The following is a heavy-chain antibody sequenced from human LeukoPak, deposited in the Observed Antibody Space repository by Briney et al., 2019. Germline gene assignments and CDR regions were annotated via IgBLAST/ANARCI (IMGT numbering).Heavy chain of an antibody. CDR1: GFTVSSNY. V-gene: IGHV3-53*01. CDR2: IYSGGST. Sequence: GSLRLSCAASGFTVSSNYMSWVRQAPGKGLEWVSVIYSGGSTYYADSVKGRFTISRDNSKNTLYLQMNSLRAEDTAVYYCARAVAGTRYFDYWGQGTLVTVSS. J-gene: IGHJ4*02. CDR3: ARAVAGTRYFDY. D-gene: IGHD6-19*01.